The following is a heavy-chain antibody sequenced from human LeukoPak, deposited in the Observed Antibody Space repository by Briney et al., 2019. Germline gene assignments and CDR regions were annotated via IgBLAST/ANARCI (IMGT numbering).Heavy chain of an antibody. CDR3: ARSTHDY. J-gene: IGHJ4*02. CDR1: GYTFTIYG. CDR2: ISPCHRNP. V-gene: IGHV1-18*01. Sequence: GASVKVSCKASGYTFTIYGISWVRQAPGQGLDLMRWISPCHRNPNYAHNLQGRLTITTDTSTSTAYIELRTLRSADTAVYYCARSTHDYCGQGTLVTVSS.